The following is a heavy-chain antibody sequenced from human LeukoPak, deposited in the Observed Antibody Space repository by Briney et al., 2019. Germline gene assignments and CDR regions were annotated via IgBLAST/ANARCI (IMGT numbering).Heavy chain of an antibody. CDR3: HAYYGSGSYFNFDY. Sequence: PGGSLRLSCAASGFTFDDYAMHWVRQAPGKGLEWVSGISWNSGSIGYADSVKVRFTISRDNAKNSLYLQMNSLRAEDTALYYCHAYYGSGSYFNFDYWGQGTLVTVSS. CDR2: ISWNSGSI. V-gene: IGHV3-9*01. CDR1: GFTFDDYA. J-gene: IGHJ4*02. D-gene: IGHD3-10*01.